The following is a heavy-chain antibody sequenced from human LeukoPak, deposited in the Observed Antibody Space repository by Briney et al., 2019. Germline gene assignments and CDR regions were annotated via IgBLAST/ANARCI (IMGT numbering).Heavy chain of an antibody. Sequence: ASVKVSCKASGYTFTSYYMHWVRQAPGQRLEWMGIINSSGGSTSYAQKFQGRVTMTRDTSTSTVYMELSSLRSEDTAVYYCARDGLVTARQIDYWGQGTLVTVSS. J-gene: IGHJ4*02. V-gene: IGHV1-46*01. CDR2: INSSGGST. CDR1: GYTFTSYY. CDR3: ARDGLVTARQIDY. D-gene: IGHD2-21*02.